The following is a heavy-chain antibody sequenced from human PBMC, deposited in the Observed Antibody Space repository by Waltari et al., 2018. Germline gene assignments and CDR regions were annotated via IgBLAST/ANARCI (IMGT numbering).Heavy chain of an antibody. D-gene: IGHD2-8*01. CDR3: ARGLGYCTNGVCYPYYYYYMDV. CDR2: IHYSGST. J-gene: IGHJ6*03. CDR1: GGSISSYY. V-gene: IGHV4-59*01. Sequence: QVQLQESGPGLVKPSETLSLTCTVSGGSISSYYWSWIRQPPGKGLEWIGYIHYSGSTNYNPSLKSRVTISVDTSKNQFSLKLSSVTAADTAVYYCARGLGYCTNGVCYPYYYYYMDVWGKGTTVTVSS.